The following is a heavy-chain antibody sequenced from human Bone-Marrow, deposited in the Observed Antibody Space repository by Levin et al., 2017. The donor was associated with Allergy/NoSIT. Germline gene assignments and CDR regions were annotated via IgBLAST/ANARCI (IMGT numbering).Heavy chain of an antibody. CDR2: IIPIFGTA. CDR1: GGTFSSYA. CDR3: ARVPYYYGSGSYPRADAFDI. Sequence: ASVKVSCKASGGTFSSYAISWVRQAPGQGLEWMGGIIPIFGTANYAQKFQGRVTITADESTSTAYMELSSLRSEDTAVYYCARVPYYYGSGSYPRADAFDIWGQGTMVTVSS. J-gene: IGHJ3*02. V-gene: IGHV1-69*13. D-gene: IGHD3-10*01.